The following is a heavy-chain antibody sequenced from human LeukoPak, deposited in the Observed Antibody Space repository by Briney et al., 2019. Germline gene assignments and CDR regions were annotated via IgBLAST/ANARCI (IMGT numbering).Heavy chain of an antibody. CDR1: GGSISSYY. V-gene: IGHV4-4*07. J-gene: IGHJ3*02. CDR3: ARGRYCSADICSGGDAFDI. CDR2: IYTRGST. D-gene: IGHD2-15*01. Sequence: PSETLSLTCTASGGSISSYYWSWIRQPAGKGLEWIGRIYTRGSTNYNPSLKSRVTMSVDTSKNQFSLKLSSVTAADTAVYYCARGRYCSADICSGGDAFDIWGQGTMVSVSS.